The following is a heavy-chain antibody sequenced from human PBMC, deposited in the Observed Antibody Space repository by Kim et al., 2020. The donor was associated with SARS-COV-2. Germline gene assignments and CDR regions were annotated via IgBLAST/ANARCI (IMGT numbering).Heavy chain of an antibody. J-gene: IGHJ6*02. V-gene: IGHV3-9*01. Sequence: ADSVKRRFTIARDNAKNALYLQMNSLRAEETALYYCAKDTSYYCYYGMDVWGQGTTVTVSS. CDR3: AKDTSYYCYYGMDV. D-gene: IGHD6-6*01.